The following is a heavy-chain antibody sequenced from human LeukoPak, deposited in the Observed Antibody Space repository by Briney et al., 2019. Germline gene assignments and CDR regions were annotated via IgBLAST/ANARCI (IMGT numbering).Heavy chain of an antibody. CDR2: ITHSGST. V-gene: IGHV4-34*01. CDR3: AREVRPAYWYFDL. CDR1: GGSFSGYY. Sequence: SETLSLTCAVYGGSFSGYYWSWIRQPPGKGLEWIGEITHSGSTNYNPSLKSRVTISVDTSKNQFSLKLSSVTAADTAVYYCAREVRPAYWYFDLWGRGTLVTVSS. D-gene: IGHD1-1*01. J-gene: IGHJ2*01.